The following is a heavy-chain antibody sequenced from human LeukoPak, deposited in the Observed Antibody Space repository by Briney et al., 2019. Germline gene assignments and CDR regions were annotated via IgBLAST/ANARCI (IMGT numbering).Heavy chain of an antibody. J-gene: IGHJ4*02. D-gene: IGHD1-20*01. CDR2: INHSGST. CDR3: ARDNFGFDY. Sequence: EWIGEINHSGSTNYNPSLKSRVTISVDTSKNQFSLKLSSVTAADTAVYYCARDNFGFDYWGQGTLVTVSS. V-gene: IGHV4-34*01.